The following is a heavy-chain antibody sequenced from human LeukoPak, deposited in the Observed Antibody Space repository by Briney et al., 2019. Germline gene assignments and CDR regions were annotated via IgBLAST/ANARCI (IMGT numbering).Heavy chain of an antibody. CDR3: ARGEVDTAMALRN. CDR2: ISSNGGST. J-gene: IGHJ4*02. D-gene: IGHD5-18*01. CDR1: GFTFSSYP. V-gene: IGHV3-64*01. Sequence: PGGSLRLSCAASGFTFSSYPMHWVRQAPGKGLEYVSAISSNGGSTYYANSVKGRFTISRDNSKNTLYLQMGSLRAEDMAVYYWARGEVDTAMALRNWGQGTLVTVSS.